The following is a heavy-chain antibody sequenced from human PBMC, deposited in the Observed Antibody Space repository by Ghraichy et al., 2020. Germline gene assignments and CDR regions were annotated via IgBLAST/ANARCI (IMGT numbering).Heavy chain of an antibody. J-gene: IGHJ4*02. D-gene: IGHD4-17*01. Sequence: SETLSLTCTVSGGSISSGDYYWNWIRQPPGKGLEWIGYIYYSGSTYYNPSLKSRVTISLDTSKNQFSLKLSSVTAAESAVYYCARYPTRSGYGDYGFYFDYWGQGTLVTVSS. CDR3: ARYPTRSGYGDYGFYFDY. V-gene: IGHV4-30-4*01. CDR2: IYYSGST. CDR1: GGSISSGDYY.